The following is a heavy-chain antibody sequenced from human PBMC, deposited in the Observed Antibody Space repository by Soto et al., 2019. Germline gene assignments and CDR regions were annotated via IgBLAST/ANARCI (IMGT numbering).Heavy chain of an antibody. D-gene: IGHD3-9*01. V-gene: IGHV1-8*02. CDR1: GYIFTRYD. CDR3: AKGGGRSFGGGGTFDP. Sequence: QMQLVQSGAEVKKPGASVKVSCKASGYIFTRYDINCVRQATGQGLEYMGWMNPNSGNTGYAQKFQGRVTMTRDTSISTAYMELSTLEFEDTAVYYCAKGGGRSFGGGGTFDPWGQGTLVTVSS. J-gene: IGHJ5*02. CDR2: MNPNSGNT.